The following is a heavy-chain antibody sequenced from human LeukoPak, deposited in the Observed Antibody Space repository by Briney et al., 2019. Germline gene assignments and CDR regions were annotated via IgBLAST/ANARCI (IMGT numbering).Heavy chain of an antibody. Sequence: ASVKVSCKASGGTFSSYASSWVRQAPGQGLEWLEGIIPIFGTANYAQKFQGRVTITVDESTSTAYMELSSLRSEDTAVYYCAREGATTVVTHAFDIWGQGTMVTVSS. CDR1: GGTFSSYA. V-gene: IGHV1-69*13. CDR2: IIPIFGTA. CDR3: AREGATTVVTHAFDI. D-gene: IGHD4-23*01. J-gene: IGHJ3*02.